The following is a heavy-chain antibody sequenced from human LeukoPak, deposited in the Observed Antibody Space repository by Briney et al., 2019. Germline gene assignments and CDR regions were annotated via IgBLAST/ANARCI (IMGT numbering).Heavy chain of an antibody. Sequence: GGSLRLSCAASGFTFSSYSMNWVRQAPGQGLEWVSSISSSSSYIYYADSVKGRFTISRDNAKNTLYLQMNSLRAEDMAVYYCARDQTAVGGSFDYWGQGTVVTVSS. V-gene: IGHV3-21*01. CDR2: ISSSSSYI. CDR1: GFTFSSYS. CDR3: ARDQTAVGGSFDY. J-gene: IGHJ4*02. D-gene: IGHD1-26*01.